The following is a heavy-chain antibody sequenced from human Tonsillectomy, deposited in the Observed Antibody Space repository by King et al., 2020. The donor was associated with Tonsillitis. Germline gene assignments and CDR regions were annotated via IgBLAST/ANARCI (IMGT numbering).Heavy chain of an antibody. CDR2: ISGSGGST. Sequence: VQLVESGGGLVQPGGSLRLSCEASGFTFSSYAMSWVRQAPGKGLEWVSAISGSGGSTYYADSVKGRFTISRDNSKNTLYLQMNSLRAEDTAVYYCAKDEYCSSTSCYSTTLNDYWGQGTLVTVSS. V-gene: IGHV3-23*04. CDR1: GFTFSSYA. CDR3: AKDEYCSSTSCYSTTLNDY. J-gene: IGHJ4*02. D-gene: IGHD2-2*01.